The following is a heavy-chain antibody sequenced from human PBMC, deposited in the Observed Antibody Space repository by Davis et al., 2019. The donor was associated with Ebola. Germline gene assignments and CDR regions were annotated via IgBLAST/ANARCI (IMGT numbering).Heavy chain of an antibody. D-gene: IGHD4-17*01. J-gene: IGHJ4*02. Sequence: GGSLRLSCAASGFTFSSYAMHWVRQAPGKGLEWVAVISYDGSNKYYADSVKGRFTISRDNSKNTLYLQMNSLKTEDTAVYYCTTTVTDFDYWGQGTLVTVSS. V-gene: IGHV3-30-3*01. CDR1: GFTFSSYA. CDR2: ISYDGSNK. CDR3: TTTVTDFDY.